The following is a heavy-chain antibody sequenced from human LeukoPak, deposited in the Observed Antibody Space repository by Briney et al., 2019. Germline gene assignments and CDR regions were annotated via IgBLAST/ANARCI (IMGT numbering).Heavy chain of an antibody. CDR1: GYTFTNYG. V-gene: IGHV1-69*05. J-gene: IGHJ4*02. CDR2: IIPIFGTA. Sequence: SVKVSCKASGYTFTNYGISWVRQAPGQGLEWMGRIIPIFGTANYAQKFQGRVTITTDESTSTAYMELSSLRSEDTAVYYCAARSAYVLAAASDYWGQGTLVTVSS. D-gene: IGHD6-13*01. CDR3: AARSAYVLAAASDY.